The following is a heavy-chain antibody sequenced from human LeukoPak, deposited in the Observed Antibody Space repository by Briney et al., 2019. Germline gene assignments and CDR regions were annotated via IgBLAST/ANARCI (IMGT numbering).Heavy chain of an antibody. J-gene: IGHJ4*02. CDR1: GFTFSSYG. D-gene: IGHD1-20*01. Sequence: GGSLRLSCAASGFTFSSYGMHWVRQAPGNGLEWVSAISGSGGSTNYADSVKGRFTISRDNSKNTLYLQMDSLRAEDTAVYYCAKLTGTTSYWGQGTLVTVSS. CDR2: ISGSGGST. CDR3: AKLTGTTSY. V-gene: IGHV3-23*01.